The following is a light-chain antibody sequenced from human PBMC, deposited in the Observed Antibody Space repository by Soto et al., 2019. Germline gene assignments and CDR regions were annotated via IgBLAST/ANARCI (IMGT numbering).Light chain of an antibody. CDR2: AAS. CDR3: QQYYSYPRT. CDR1: QGISSY. V-gene: IGKV1-8*01. Sequence: AIRMTQSPSSFSASTGDRVTITCRASQGISSYLAWYQQKPGKAPKLLIYAASTLQSGVPSRFSGSGSGTDFTLTISCLPSEDFATYYGQQYYSYPRTFGEGTKVEIK. J-gene: IGKJ1*01.